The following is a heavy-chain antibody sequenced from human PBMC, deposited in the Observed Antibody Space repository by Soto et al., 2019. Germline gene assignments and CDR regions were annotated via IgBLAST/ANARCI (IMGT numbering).Heavy chain of an antibody. CDR1: GASINSGDFY. D-gene: IGHD3-16*01. V-gene: IGHV4-30-4*01. CDR2: IYKSGST. Sequence: QVQLQESGPGLVKPSQTLSLTCTVSGASINSGDFYCSWIRQSPGKGLEWIGYIYKSGSTYYNPSLKSRATISVDTSKNQFSLRLSSVTAADTAVYYCAIVLMNDYRLDSWGQGTLVTVSS. CDR3: AIVLMNDYRLDS. J-gene: IGHJ5*02.